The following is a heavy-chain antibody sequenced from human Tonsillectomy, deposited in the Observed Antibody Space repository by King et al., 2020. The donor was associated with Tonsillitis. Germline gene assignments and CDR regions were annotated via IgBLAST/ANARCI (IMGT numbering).Heavy chain of an antibody. CDR1: GFTFSSYW. V-gene: IGHV3-7*01. D-gene: IGHD3-10*01. Sequence: VQLVESGGGLVQPGGSLRLSCVASGFTFSSYWMSWVRQAPGKGLEWVANIKQDGSEKYYVDSVKGRFTFSRDNAKNSMYLQMNSLRAEDTAVYYCARVVTLWFGIDALDLWGQGTMVTVSS. J-gene: IGHJ3*01. CDR2: IKQDGSEK. CDR3: ARVVTLWFGIDALDL.